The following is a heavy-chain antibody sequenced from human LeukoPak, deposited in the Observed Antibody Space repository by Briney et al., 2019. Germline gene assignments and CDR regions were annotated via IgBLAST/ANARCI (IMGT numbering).Heavy chain of an antibody. CDR2: INHSGST. Sequence: SETLSLSCTVSGGSISGYYWSWIRQPPGKGLEWIGEINHSGSTNYNPSLKSRVTISVDTSKNQFSLKLSSVTAADTAVYYCAKGRRFLGQLHYDFWSGREELFDYWGQGTLVTVSS. CDR3: AKGRRFLGQLHYDFWSGREELFDY. D-gene: IGHD3-3*01. V-gene: IGHV4-34*01. CDR1: GGSISGYY. J-gene: IGHJ4*02.